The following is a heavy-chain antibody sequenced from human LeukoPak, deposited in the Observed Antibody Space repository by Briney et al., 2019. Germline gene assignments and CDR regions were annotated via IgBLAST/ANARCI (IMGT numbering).Heavy chain of an antibody. V-gene: IGHV4-30-4*01. CDR2: IYYSGST. CDR3: ARARRELLRQVGYFDY. D-gene: IGHD1-26*01. CDR1: GGSICRGDYY. J-gene: IGHJ4*02. Sequence: SQTLSLLCTVSGGSICRGDYYWSWIRQPPGKGLEWIGYIYYSGSTYYNPSLKSRVTISVDTYKNQFSLSLSYVTAADPAVYFCARARRELLRQVGYFDYWGQGTLVTVSS.